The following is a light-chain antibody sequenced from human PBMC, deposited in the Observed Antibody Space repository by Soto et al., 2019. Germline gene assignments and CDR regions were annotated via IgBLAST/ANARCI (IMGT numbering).Light chain of an antibody. CDR3: QQGGDWPPTYT. CDR1: QSVRNS. J-gene: IGKJ2*01. Sequence: EMVLTQSPGTLSVSPGERVTLSCRASQSVRNSLVWYQQKAGQAPRLLIYGISYRAIGVPARFSGSGSGTDFTLSISSLESEDFASYYSQQGGDWPPTYTFGQGTKLLIK. V-gene: IGKV3-11*01. CDR2: GIS.